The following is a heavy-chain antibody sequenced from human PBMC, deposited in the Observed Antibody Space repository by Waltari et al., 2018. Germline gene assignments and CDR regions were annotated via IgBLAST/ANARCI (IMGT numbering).Heavy chain of an antibody. CDR1: GYTFSSYG. CDR2: ISANKGNT. D-gene: IGHD6-13*01. Sequence: QVHLMQSTAEVKEPGASVKVSCKASGYTFSSYGISWVRQAPGQGLEWMGWISANKGNTHYAQKLQGRVTMTTDTSTTTAYMELRSLTSDDTAVYYCVRDLGSTNWYEYWGQGTLVTVSS. J-gene: IGHJ4*02. CDR3: VRDLGSTNWYEY. V-gene: IGHV1-18*01.